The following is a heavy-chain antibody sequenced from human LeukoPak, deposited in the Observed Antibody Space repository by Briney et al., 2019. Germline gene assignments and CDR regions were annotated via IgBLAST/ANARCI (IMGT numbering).Heavy chain of an antibody. Sequence: GGSLRLSCAASGFTFSIYGMSWVRQAPGKGLEWVSVIYSDGNTYYADSVKGRFTISRDNSKNTLYLQLNSLRGEDTAVYYCASQTTVKYFFDYWGQGTLVTVSS. CDR1: GFTFSIYG. D-gene: IGHD4-17*01. CDR3: ASQTTVKYFFDY. J-gene: IGHJ4*02. CDR2: IYSDGNT. V-gene: IGHV3-53*01.